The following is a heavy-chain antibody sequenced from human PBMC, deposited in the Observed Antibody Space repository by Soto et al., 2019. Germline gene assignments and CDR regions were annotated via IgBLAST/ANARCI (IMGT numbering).Heavy chain of an antibody. Sequence: GGSLRLSCAVSGFTLSSYGIHWVRQAPGKGLEWVAFMSYDGNKKSYADSVKGRFTISRDNSKNTLYLQMDSLRAEDTAMYYCAKGLSMMKERIIDGHWGQGTQVP. CDR3: AKGLSMMKERIIDGH. CDR1: GFTLSSYG. D-gene: IGHD2-15*01. CDR2: MSYDGNKK. J-gene: IGHJ4*02. V-gene: IGHV3-30*18.